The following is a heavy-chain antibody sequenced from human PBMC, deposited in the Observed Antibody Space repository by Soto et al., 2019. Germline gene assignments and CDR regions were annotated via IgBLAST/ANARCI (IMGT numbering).Heavy chain of an antibody. CDR3: ARECVDTVTSITIPFDY. D-gene: IGHD5-12*01. CDR1: GFTFSRCD. J-gene: IGHJ4*02. V-gene: IGHV3-21*01. CDR2: ISSSASYM. Sequence: XESLRLSCAPSGFTFSRCDMNWVRQAPGKGLEWVSFISSSASYMYYADSVKGRFTISRDNSKKSLYLQMNSLRADDTAVYYCARECVDTVTSITIPFDYWGQGALVTVSS.